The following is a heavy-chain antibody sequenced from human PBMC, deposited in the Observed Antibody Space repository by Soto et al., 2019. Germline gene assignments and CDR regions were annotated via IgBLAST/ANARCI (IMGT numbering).Heavy chain of an antibody. J-gene: IGHJ4*02. V-gene: IGHV3-30-3*01. CDR2: ILYDGSNT. CDR3: ARDGGSPDYDFGSGLNFDY. CDR1: GFTFSSYA. Sequence: GGSLRLSCAASGFTFSSYAMHWFRQAPGKGLEWVAVILYDGSNTYYADSVKGRFTISRDNSKNTLYLQMNSLRAEDTAVYYCARDGGSPDYDFGSGLNFDYWGQGTLVTVSS. D-gene: IGHD3-3*01.